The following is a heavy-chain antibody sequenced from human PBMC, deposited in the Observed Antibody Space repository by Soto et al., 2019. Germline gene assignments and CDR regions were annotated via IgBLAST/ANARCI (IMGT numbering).Heavy chain of an antibody. CDR1: GYTFTNYG. J-gene: IGHJ4*02. CDR2: VSAYNGNT. V-gene: IGHV1-18*01. CDR3: ATTTATGYFDY. D-gene: IGHD1-1*01. Sequence: QDQLVQSGAEVKKPGASVKVSCKASGYTFTNYGISWVRQAPGQGLEWMGWVSAYNGNTNYGKKFQGRVTLTTDTSTTTAHMELRSLRSDDTAVYYCATTTATGYFDYWGQGTLVTVSS.